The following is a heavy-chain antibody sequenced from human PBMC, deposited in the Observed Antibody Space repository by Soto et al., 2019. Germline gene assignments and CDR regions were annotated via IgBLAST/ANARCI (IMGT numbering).Heavy chain of an antibody. D-gene: IGHD3-3*01. J-gene: IGHJ6*03. CDR1: GFTFSSYA. Sequence: GGSLRLSCAASGFTFSSYAMSWVRQAPGKGLEWVSAISGSGGSTYYADSVKGRFTISRDNSKNTLYLQMNSLRAEDTAVYYCAKDNFPRSDEHDFWSGGYYYYYMDVWGKGTTVTVSS. CDR2: ISGSGGST. CDR3: AKDNFPRSDEHDFWSGGYYYYYMDV. V-gene: IGHV3-23*01.